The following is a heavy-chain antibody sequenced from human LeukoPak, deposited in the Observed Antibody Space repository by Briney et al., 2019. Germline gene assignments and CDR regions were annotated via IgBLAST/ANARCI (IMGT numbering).Heavy chain of an antibody. CDR1: GYTFTGYY. Sequence: ASVRVSCKASGYTFTGYYMHWVRQSPGQGLEWLGRINPNTGDSSYAQKFQGRVTMTSDTPTTTAYMELSRLNSDDTAVYHCATLVSGIDYWGQGTLVTVSP. CDR3: ATLVSGIDY. CDR2: INPNTGDS. J-gene: IGHJ4*02. D-gene: IGHD1-14*01. V-gene: IGHV1-2*06.